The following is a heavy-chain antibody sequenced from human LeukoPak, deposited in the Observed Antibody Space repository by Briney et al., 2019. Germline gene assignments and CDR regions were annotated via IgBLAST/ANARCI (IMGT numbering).Heavy chain of an antibody. CDR3: VRAVAGTQYYYMDV. J-gene: IGHJ6*03. V-gene: IGHV4-39*07. Sequence: SETLSLTCTVSGGSISSSSYYWGWIRQPPGKGLEWIGSIFYSGSTYYNPSLKSRVTISVDTSQNQFSLKLSSVTAADTAVYYCVRAVAGTQYYYMDVWGKGTTVTVSS. D-gene: IGHD6-19*01. CDR1: GGSISSSSYY. CDR2: IFYSGST.